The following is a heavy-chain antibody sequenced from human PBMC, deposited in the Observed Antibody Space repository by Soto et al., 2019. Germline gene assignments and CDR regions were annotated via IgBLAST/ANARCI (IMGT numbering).Heavy chain of an antibody. CDR3: ARGVGSGTYYNQYNWFDP. D-gene: IGHD3-10*01. CDR1: GYTFTNYG. CDR2: INTYNGNT. J-gene: IGHJ5*02. Sequence: GTSVKVTCKASGYTFTNYGISSVRQAPGQGLEWMGWINTYNGNTNHAQKLQGRVTMTADTSTSTAYMELRSLRSDDTAVYYCARGVGSGTYYNQYNWFDPWGQGTLVPSPQ. V-gene: IGHV1-18*01.